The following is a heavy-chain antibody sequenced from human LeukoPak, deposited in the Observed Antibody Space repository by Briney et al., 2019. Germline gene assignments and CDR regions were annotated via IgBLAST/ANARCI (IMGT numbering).Heavy chain of an antibody. V-gene: IGHV4-4*02. CDR3: ARVGDYALKD. D-gene: IGHD3-16*01. Sequence: SGTLSLTCAVSGGSTSSTNCWSWVRQPPGKGLEWIGEIYHSGSTNYNPSLKSRVTMSLDTSKNQFSLKLSSVTAADTAVYYCARVGDYALKDWGQGTLVTVSS. CDR2: IYHSGST. J-gene: IGHJ4*02. CDR1: GGSTSSTNC.